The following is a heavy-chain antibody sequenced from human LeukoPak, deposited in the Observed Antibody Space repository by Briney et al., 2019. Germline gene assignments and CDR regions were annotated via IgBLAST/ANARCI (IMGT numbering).Heavy chain of an antibody. CDR2: INHSGST. Sequence: SETLSLTCAVYGGSFSGYYWSWIRQPPGTGLEWIGEINHSGSTNYNASLKSRVTISVDTSKNQFSLRLSPVTAADTAVYYCAPRGDIEHSYGYGKWFDPWGQGTRVTVSS. CDR1: GGSFSGYY. D-gene: IGHD5-18*01. J-gene: IGHJ5*02. CDR3: APRGDIEHSYGYGKWFDP. V-gene: IGHV4-34*01.